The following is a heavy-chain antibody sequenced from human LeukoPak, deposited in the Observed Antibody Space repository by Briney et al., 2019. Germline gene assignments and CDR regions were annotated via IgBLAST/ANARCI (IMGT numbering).Heavy chain of an antibody. CDR3: ARGRGIVRDFWSLRLYYMDV. CDR1: GYTFTSYD. J-gene: IGHJ6*03. Sequence: GASVKVSCKASGYTFTSYDINWVRQATGQGLEWMGWMNPNSGNTGYAQKFQGRVTITRNTSISTAYMELSSLRSEDTAVYYCARGRGIVRDFWSLRLYYMDVWGKGTTATVSS. V-gene: IGHV1-8*03. CDR2: MNPNSGNT. D-gene: IGHD3-3*01.